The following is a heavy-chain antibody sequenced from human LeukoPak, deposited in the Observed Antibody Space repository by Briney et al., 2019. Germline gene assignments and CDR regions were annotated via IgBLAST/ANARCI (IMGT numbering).Heavy chain of an antibody. CDR1: GGTFSSYA. CDR3: ARSSNIGRYSGYDSNWFDP. CDR2: IIPIFGTA. J-gene: IGHJ5*02. Sequence: GASVNVSCKASGGTFSSYAISWVRQAPGQGLEWMGGIIPIFGTANYAQKFQGRVTITADESTSTAYMELRSLRSDDTAVYYCARSSNIGRYSGYDSNWFDPWGQGTLVTVSS. V-gene: IGHV1-69*13. D-gene: IGHD5-12*01.